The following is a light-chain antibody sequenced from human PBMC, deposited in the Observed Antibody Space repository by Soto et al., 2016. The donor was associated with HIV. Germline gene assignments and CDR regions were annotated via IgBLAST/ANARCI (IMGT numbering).Light chain of an antibody. CDR2: DDK. Sequence: SYVLIQPPSVSVAPGKTAEINCGGNNIGSKTVQWYQQKPGQAPVVVVYDDKDRPPGIPERFSGSNSGNTATLTINRVEAGDEADYYCQVWDSSSDHVVFGGGTKLTVL. V-gene: IGLV3-21*03. CDR1: NIGSKT. J-gene: IGLJ2*01. CDR3: QVWDSSSDHVV.